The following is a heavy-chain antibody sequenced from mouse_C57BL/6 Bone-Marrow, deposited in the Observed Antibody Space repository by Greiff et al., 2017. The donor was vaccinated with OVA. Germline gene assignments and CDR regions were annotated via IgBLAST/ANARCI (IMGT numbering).Heavy chain of an antibody. CDR3: ARSERLRDYFDY. CDR1: GYTFTDYY. CDR2: IYPGSGNI. V-gene: IGHV1-76*01. Sequence: VMLVESGAELVRPGASVKLSCKASGYTFTDYYISWVKQRPGQGLEWIARIYPGSGNIYYNEKFKGKATLTADKSSSTAYMQLSSLTSDDSAVYFCARSERLRDYFDYWGQGTTLTVSS. D-gene: IGHD2-2*01. J-gene: IGHJ2*01.